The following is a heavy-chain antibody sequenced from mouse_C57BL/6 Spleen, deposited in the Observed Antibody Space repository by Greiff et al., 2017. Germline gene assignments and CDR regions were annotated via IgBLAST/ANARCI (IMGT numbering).Heavy chain of an antibody. CDR1: GYTFTNYW. Sequence: VQLQQSGAELVRPGTSVKMSCKASGYTFTNYWIGWAKQRPGHGLEWIGDIYPGGGYTNYNEKFKGKATLTADKSSSTAYMQFSSLTSEVAAIYYCARRDGYYAGFAYWGQGTLVTVSA. CDR3: ARRDGYYAGFAY. D-gene: IGHD2-3*01. CDR2: IYPGGGYT. V-gene: IGHV1-63*01. J-gene: IGHJ3*01.